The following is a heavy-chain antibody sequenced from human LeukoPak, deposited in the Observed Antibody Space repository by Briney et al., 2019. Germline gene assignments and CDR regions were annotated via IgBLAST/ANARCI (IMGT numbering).Heavy chain of an antibody. J-gene: IGHJ4*02. CDR1: GFTFSSYG. CDR3: ANDPGLILTGYLDY. Sequence: GGSLRLSCAASGFTFSSYGMHWVRQDPGKGLEWVAFIRYDGSNKYYADSVKGRFTISRDNSKNTLYLQMNSLRAEDTAVYYCANDPGLILTGYLDYWGQGTLVTVSS. V-gene: IGHV3-30*02. CDR2: IRYDGSNK. D-gene: IGHD3-9*01.